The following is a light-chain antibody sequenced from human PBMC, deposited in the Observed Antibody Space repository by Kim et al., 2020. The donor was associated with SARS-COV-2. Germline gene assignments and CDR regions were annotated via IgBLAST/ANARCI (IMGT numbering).Light chain of an antibody. CDR3: QQYKSYPIT. Sequence: DIQMTQSPSTLSASVGDRVTITCRASQSINSWLAWYQQKPGKAPKLLIYKASNLESGVPSRFSGSGSGTEFTLTVSSLQPDDFATFYCQQYKSYPITFGQGTRLEIK. CDR2: KAS. CDR1: QSINSW. J-gene: IGKJ5*01. V-gene: IGKV1-5*03.